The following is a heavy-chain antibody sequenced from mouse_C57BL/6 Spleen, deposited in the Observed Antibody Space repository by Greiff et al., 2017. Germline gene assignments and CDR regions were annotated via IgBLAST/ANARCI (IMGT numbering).Heavy chain of an antibody. CDR1: GFTFSSYA. CDR3: ARDRWSSFDY. V-gene: IGHV5-4*01. J-gene: IGHJ2*01. D-gene: IGHD1-1*02. Sequence: EVKVEESGGGLVKPGGSLKLSCAASGFTFSSYAMSWVRQTPEKRLEWVATISDGGSYTYYPDNVKGRFTISRDNAKNNLYLQMSHLKSEDTAMYYCARDRWSSFDYWGQGTTLTVSS. CDR2: ISDGGSYT.